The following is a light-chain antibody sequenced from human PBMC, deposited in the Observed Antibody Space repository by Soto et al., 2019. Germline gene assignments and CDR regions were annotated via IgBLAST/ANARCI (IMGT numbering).Light chain of an antibody. CDR3: QQFISYPIT. CDR2: DVS. V-gene: IGKV1-13*02. CDR1: QDIRGA. J-gene: IGKJ5*01. Sequence: AIQVTQSPSSLSASVGDRVTITCRASQDIRGALAWYQQKPGKAPKLLIYDVSTLESGVPSRFSGSGSGTEFTLSISSLQPEDFVTYYCQQFISYPITFGHGTRLEIK.